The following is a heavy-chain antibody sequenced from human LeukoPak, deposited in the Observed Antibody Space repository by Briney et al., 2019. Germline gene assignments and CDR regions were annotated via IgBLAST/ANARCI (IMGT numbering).Heavy chain of an antibody. CDR2: IKQDGSEK. J-gene: IGHJ3*02. D-gene: IGHD6-19*01. CDR3: ARALQWLATDAFDI. V-gene: IGHV3-7*01. CDR1: GFIFSSYW. Sequence: GGSLRLSCAASGFIFSSYWMNWVRQAPGKGLEWVANIKQDGSEKYYVDSVKGRFTISRDNAKNSLYLQMNSLRVDDTAVYYCARALQWLATDAFDIWGQGTMVTVSS.